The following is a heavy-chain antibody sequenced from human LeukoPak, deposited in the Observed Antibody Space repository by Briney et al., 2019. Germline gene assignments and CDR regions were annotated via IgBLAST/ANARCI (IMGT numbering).Heavy chain of an antibody. CDR2: IVGSGAGT. CDR1: GFTFYNYA. J-gene: IGHJ4*02. Sequence: GSLRLSCAASGFTFYNYAMSWVRQAPGKGLEWVSAIVGSGAGTYYADSVKGRFTISRDNAKNSLYLQMNSLRAEDTAVYYCARPLVGDALDYWGQGTLVTVSS. CDR3: ARPLVGDALDY. V-gene: IGHV3-23*01. D-gene: IGHD1-26*01.